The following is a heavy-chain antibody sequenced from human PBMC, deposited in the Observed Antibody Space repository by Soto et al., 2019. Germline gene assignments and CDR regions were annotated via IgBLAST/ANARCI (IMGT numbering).Heavy chain of an antibody. CDR1: GFTFSRNA. V-gene: IGHV3-23*01. J-gene: IGHJ4*02. D-gene: IGHD1-26*01. CDR3: AKSEPYGSESYYFAY. Sequence: EVQLLESGGGLVQPGGSLRLSCAASGFTFSRNAMSWVRQAPGKGLEWVSGISGGGGATYYADAVKGRFTISKDNSKNTLYLQMNSLRAEDTAIYYCAKSEPYGSESYYFAYWGQGTLVTVSS. CDR2: ISGGGGAT.